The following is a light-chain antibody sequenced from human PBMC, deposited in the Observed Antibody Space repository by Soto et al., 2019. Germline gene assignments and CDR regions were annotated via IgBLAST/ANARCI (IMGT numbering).Light chain of an antibody. CDR3: HQYAVTPWT. Sequence: DIVMTQSPDSLAVSLGERATINCKSSQSVLYSPNNKNYLAWYQQKPGQPPKLLIYWASTRESGVPDRFSGSGSGTDFTLRISSLQAEDVAVYYCHQYAVTPWTFGQGTKVEVK. CDR1: QSVLYSPNNKNY. CDR2: WAS. V-gene: IGKV4-1*01. J-gene: IGKJ1*01.